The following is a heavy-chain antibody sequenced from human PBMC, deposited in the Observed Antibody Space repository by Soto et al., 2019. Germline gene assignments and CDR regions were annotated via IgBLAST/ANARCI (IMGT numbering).Heavy chain of an antibody. J-gene: IGHJ4*02. V-gene: IGHV3-23*01. Sequence: GVPLILSCAASGFTFKSYAMSWVRQPPGKGLEWVSGSSGSGGTTYHADSVKGRFTISRDNSKNTLYLQMNSLRVEDTAVYYCAKEPYSSFVLGTFHYWGQGALVTVSS. CDR1: GFTFKSYA. CDR3: AKEPYSSFVLGTFHY. D-gene: IGHD6-19*01. CDR2: SSGSGGTT.